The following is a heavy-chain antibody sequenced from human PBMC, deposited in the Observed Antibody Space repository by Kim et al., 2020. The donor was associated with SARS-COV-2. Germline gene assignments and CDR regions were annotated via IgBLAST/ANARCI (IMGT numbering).Heavy chain of an antibody. Sequence: YSPSFQGPVTISADMSSSNAYLQWSSLKAADTAMYYCARADDSSGYYPDDWGQGTLVTVSS. D-gene: IGHD3-22*01. V-gene: IGHV5-51*01. CDR3: ARADDSSGYYPDD. J-gene: IGHJ4*02.